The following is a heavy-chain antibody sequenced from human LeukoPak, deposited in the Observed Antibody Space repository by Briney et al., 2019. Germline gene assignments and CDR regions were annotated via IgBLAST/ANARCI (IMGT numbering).Heavy chain of an antibody. J-gene: IGHJ4*02. Sequence: GGSLRLSCAASGFSFGGYAMTWVRQAPGKGLEWVSSITYNGAATYYLDSVKARFTISRDNSRSTLYLQMDSLTAEDTALYYCAKDGLYFDGSTHIYYFDSWGQGTLVAVSS. V-gene: IGHV3-23*01. D-gene: IGHD3-9*01. CDR1: GFSFGGYA. CDR2: ITYNGAAT. CDR3: AKDGLYFDGSTHIYYFDS.